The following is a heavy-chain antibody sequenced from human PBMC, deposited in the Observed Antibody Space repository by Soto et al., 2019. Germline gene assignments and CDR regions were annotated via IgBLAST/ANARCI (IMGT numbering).Heavy chain of an antibody. J-gene: IGHJ5*02. CDR3: LNDGLVTAMGRQFNP. D-gene: IGHD5-18*01. V-gene: IGHV1-69*12. Sequence: QVQLVQSGAEVKKPGSSVKVSCKASGGTFSSYAISWVRQAAGQGLEWMGGIIPIFGTANYAQKFQGRVTITADESTSTAYMELSSLRSQDTAWDFCLNDGLVTAMGRQFNPWGQGHLVTVSS. CDR1: GGTFSSYA. CDR2: IIPIFGTA.